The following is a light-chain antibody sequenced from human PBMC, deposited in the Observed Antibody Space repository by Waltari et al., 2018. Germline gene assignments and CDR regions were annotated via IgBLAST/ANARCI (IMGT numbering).Light chain of an antibody. V-gene: IGKV1-13*02. J-gene: IGKJ2*01. Sequence: AVQLTQSPSSLSASVGDRVSITCRASQDISNALAWYQQKAGKPPKLLIYDASTLESGVPSKFSGSGSGTYFTLTISSLQPEDFATYYCQHFNSYPSWTFGQGTNLEI. CDR1: QDISNA. CDR2: DAS. CDR3: QHFNSYPSWT.